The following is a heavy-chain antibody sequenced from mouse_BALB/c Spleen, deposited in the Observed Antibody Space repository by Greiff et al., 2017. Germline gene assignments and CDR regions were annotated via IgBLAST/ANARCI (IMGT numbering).Heavy chain of an antibody. Sequence: VQLKESGAELVKPGASVKLSCTASGFNIKDTYMHWVKQRPEQGLEWIGRIDPANGNTKYDPKFQGKATITADTSSNTAYLQLSSLTSEDTAVYYCAFGYHWYFDVWGAGTTVTVSS. CDR1: GFNIKDTY. CDR2: IDPANGNT. CDR3: AFGYHWYFDV. D-gene: IGHD2-2*01. J-gene: IGHJ1*01. V-gene: IGHV14-3*02.